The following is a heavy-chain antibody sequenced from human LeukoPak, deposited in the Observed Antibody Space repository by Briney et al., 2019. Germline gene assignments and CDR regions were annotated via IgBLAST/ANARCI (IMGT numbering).Heavy chain of an antibody. CDR3: ARANFLYCSSTSCLFDY. V-gene: IGHV1-2*04. D-gene: IGHD2-2*01. Sequence: GASVKVSCQASGYTFTDYYMHWVRLAPGHGLEWMGWINPNSGGTNYVQKFQGWVTMTRDTSINTAYMELSRLTSDDTAVYYCARANFLYCSSTSCLFDYWGQGTLVTVSS. CDR1: GYTFTDYY. CDR2: INPNSGGT. J-gene: IGHJ4*02.